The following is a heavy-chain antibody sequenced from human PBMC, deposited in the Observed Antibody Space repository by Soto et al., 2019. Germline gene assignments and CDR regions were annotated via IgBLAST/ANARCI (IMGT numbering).Heavy chain of an antibody. V-gene: IGHV1-18*01. CDR2: ISAYNGNT. J-gene: IGHJ5*02. Sequence: ASVKVSCKASGYTFNTYGINWVRQAPGQGLEWMGWISAYNGNTNYAEKVRGRVTMTTDTSTSTAYMELRSLRSDDTAVYYCAKIAYYDILSGSRKYTWFDPWGQGTLVTVSS. D-gene: IGHD3-9*01. CDR1: GYTFNTYG. CDR3: AKIAYYDILSGSRKYTWFDP.